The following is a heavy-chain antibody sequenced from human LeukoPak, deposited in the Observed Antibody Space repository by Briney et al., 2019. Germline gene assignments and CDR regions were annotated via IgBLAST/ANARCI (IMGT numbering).Heavy chain of an antibody. D-gene: IGHD4-17*01. CDR3: ARDDYGDYADY. V-gene: IGHV1-18*01. CDR2: ISAYNGNT. J-gene: IGHJ4*02. Sequence: GASVKVSCKASGYTFTSYCISWVRQAPGKGLEWMGWISAYNGNTNYAPKLQGIVTMTTDTSTSTAYMELRSLRSDDTAVYYCARDDYGDYADYWGQGTLVTVSS. CDR1: GYTFTSYC.